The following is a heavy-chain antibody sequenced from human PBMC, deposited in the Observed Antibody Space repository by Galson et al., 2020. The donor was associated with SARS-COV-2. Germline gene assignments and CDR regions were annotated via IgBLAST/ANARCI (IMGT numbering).Heavy chain of an antibody. V-gene: IGHV1-18*04. J-gene: IGHJ3*02. CDR2: ISAYNGNT. CDR1: GYTFTSYG. D-gene: IGHD3-3*01. CDR3: ARARFVDYDFWSGYRPFLPDAFDI. Sequence: ASVKLSCKASGYTFTSYGISWVRQAPGQGLEWMGWISAYNGNTNYAQKLQGRVTMTTDTSTSTAYMELRSLRSDDTAVYYCARARFVDYDFWSGYRPFLPDAFDIWGQGTMVTVAS.